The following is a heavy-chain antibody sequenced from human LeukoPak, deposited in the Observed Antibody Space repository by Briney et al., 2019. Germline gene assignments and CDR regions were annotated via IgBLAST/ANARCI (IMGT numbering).Heavy chain of an antibody. CDR1: GFTFSSYS. V-gene: IGHV3-21*01. Sequence: GGSLRLSCAASGFTFSSYSMNWVRQAPGKGLEWVSSISSSSSYIYYADSVKGRFTISRDNAKNSLYLQMNSLRAEDTAVYYCAIYSGVHYDSSGYFLNDAFDIWGQGTMVTVSS. D-gene: IGHD3-22*01. CDR3: AIYSGVHYDSSGYFLNDAFDI. J-gene: IGHJ3*02. CDR2: ISSSSSYI.